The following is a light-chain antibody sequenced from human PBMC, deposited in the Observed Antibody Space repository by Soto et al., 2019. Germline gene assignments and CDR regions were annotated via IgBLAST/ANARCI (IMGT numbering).Light chain of an antibody. CDR3: QVWDSLADHPGL. CDR2: YDS. Sequence: SYELTQPPSVSVAPGETASFTCGGDNIGGKGVFWYQQRPGQAPVLVIRYDSDRPSGIPERFSGSNSGNTATLTISRVEAGDEADYYCQVWDSLADHPGLFGGGTKLTVL. J-gene: IGLJ2*01. V-gene: IGLV3-21*04. CDR1: NIGGKG.